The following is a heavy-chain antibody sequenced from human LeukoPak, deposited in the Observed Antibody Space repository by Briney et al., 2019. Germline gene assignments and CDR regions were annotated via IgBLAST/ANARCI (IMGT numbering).Heavy chain of an antibody. CDR3: ARALGYCSSTSCYPDDY. V-gene: IGHV1-69*01. CDR1: GGTLSSYA. CDR2: IIPIFGTA. Sequence: SVKVSCKASGGTLSSYAISWVRQAPGQGLEWMGGIIPIFGTANYAQKFQGRVTITADESTSTAYMELSSLRSEDTAVYYCARALGYCSSTSCYPDDYWGQGTLVTVSS. J-gene: IGHJ4*02. D-gene: IGHD2-2*01.